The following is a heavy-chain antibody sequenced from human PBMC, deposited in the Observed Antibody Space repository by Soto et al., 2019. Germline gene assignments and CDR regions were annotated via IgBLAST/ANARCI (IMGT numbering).Heavy chain of an antibody. Sequence: QVPLQESAPGLVTPSQTMSLTCTVSDGSINSGDYFWSRIRHYPAKALEWIGYISSIGGTYYNPSLKSRVSVSRDPSKYLSARELRSVTTAATAVCYWAGELVIRPNFYPGMDVLGQWATGSVS. CDR2: ISSIGGT. D-gene: IGHD3-3*02. CDR3: AGELVIRPNFYPGMDV. V-gene: IGHV4-30-4*01. J-gene: IGHJ6*02. CDR1: DGSINSGDYF.